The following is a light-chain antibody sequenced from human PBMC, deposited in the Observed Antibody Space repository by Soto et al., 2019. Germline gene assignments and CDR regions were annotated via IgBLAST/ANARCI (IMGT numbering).Light chain of an antibody. Sequence: QSVLTQPASVSGSPGQPVTISCTGTSRDVGGYNYVSWYQQHPGKAPKLMIYDVSNRPSGVSNRFSGSKSGNTASLTISGLQAEDEADYYCSSYTSSITLFVFGTGTKVTVL. J-gene: IGLJ1*01. CDR3: SSYTSSITLFV. CDR2: DVS. CDR1: SRDVGGYNY. V-gene: IGLV2-14*01.